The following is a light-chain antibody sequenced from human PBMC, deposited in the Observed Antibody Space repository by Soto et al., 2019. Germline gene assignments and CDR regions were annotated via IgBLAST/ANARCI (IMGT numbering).Light chain of an antibody. CDR2: SAS. V-gene: IGKV1-39*01. CDR1: RGISRN. J-gene: IGKJ2*01. Sequence: DIQMTQSPSSLSASVGDRVTLTCRASRGISRNLNWYQQKPGKAPKLLIYSASSLQTGVPSGFSGSGSGTDFTLIISSLQPEDFATYYCQQTYSTPFTFGPGTKLEIK. CDR3: QQTYSTPFT.